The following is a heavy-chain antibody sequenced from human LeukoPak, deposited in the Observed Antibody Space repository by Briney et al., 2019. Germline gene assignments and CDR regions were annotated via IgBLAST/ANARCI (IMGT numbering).Heavy chain of an antibody. CDR3: AKSPYIASHIDFDY. CDR1: GFTFSSYA. CDR2: VSGSGDST. D-gene: IGHD3-16*01. Sequence: PEGSLRLSCAASGFTFSSYAMSWVRQAPGKGLEWVSTVSGSGDSTWYADSVKGRFTISRDNSKSTLYLQMNSQRAEDTAVYCCAKSPYIASHIDFDYWGQGTLVTVSS. V-gene: IGHV3-23*01. J-gene: IGHJ4*02.